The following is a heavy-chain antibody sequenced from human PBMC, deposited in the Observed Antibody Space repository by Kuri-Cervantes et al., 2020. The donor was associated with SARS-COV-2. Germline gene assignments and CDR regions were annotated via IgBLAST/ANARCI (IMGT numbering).Heavy chain of an antibody. CDR1: GGTFSSYA. Sequence: ASVKVSCKASGGTFSSYAISWVRQAPGQGLEWMRIITPGGGTIAFTQQFQGRVTMTSDTSTSTVHMEVRSLRPEDTAMYYCARAPPGAADRPLDYWGQGTQVTVSS. CDR2: ITPGGGTI. J-gene: IGHJ4*02. D-gene: IGHD6-13*01. CDR3: ARAPPGAADRPLDY. V-gene: IGHV1-46*01.